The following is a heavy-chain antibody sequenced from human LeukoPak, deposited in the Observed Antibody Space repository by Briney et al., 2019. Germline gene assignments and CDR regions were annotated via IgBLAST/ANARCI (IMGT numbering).Heavy chain of an antibody. V-gene: IGHV4-59*01. D-gene: IGHD3-10*01. CDR1: GGSISSYY. J-gene: IGHJ4*02. CDR3: ARDVRYYYGSGNVILFDY. Sequence: SSETLSLTCTVSGGSISSYYWSWIRQPPGKGLEWIGYIYYSGSTNYNPSLKSRVTISVDTSKNQFYLKLSSVTAADTAVYYCARDVRYYYGSGNVILFDYWGQGALVTVSS. CDR2: IYYSGST.